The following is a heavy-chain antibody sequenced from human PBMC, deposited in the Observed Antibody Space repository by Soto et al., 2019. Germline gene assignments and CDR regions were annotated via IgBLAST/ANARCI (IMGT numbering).Heavy chain of an antibody. Sequence: VKVSCKASGYTFNTYGINWVRQAPGQGLEWMGWISAYNGNTNYAEKVRGRVTMTTDTSTSTAYMELRSLRSDDTAVYYCAREALYSSGWYYSDYWGQGTPVTVSS. CDR3: AREALYSSGWYYSDY. D-gene: IGHD6-13*01. V-gene: IGHV1-18*01. J-gene: IGHJ4*02. CDR2: ISAYNGNT. CDR1: GYTFNTYG.